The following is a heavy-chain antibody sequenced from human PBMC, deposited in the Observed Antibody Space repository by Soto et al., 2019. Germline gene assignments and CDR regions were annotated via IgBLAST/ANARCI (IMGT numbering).Heavy chain of an antibody. CDR1: GFTFSTYA. J-gene: IGHJ4*02. CDR2: ISGNGGST. CDR3: AKQGHYYDTTGYYHTNFDY. Sequence: GGSLRLSCAASGFTFSTYAMSWVRQAPGKGLEWVSTISGNGGSTYYADSVKGRFTISRDNSKNTLYLQMNTLRAEDTAVYYCAKQGHYYDTTGYYHTNFDYWGQGTLVTVSS. V-gene: IGHV3-23*01. D-gene: IGHD3-22*01.